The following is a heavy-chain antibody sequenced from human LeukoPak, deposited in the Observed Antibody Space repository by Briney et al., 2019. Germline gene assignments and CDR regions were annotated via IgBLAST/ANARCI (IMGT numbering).Heavy chain of an antibody. Sequence: GGSLSLSCAASGFIFSNYWMTWVRQAPGKGLEWVASVKDDGSAKYYVDSVKGRFTISRDDAKNSLYLQMDSLRAEDTALYYCARDPHTYCRGGSCYSDYWGQGTLVTVSS. CDR1: GFIFSNYW. J-gene: IGHJ4*02. V-gene: IGHV3-7*03. D-gene: IGHD2-15*01. CDR2: VKDDGSAK. CDR3: ARDPHTYCRGGSCYSDY.